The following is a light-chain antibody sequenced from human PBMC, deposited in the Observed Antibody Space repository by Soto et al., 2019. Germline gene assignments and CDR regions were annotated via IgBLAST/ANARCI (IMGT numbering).Light chain of an antibody. J-gene: IGKJ4*01. CDR3: QQYHNLLLP. Sequence: DIQMIQSPSSLSASVGDRVTITCQASQDISNYLNWYQQKPGKAPKLLIYDASNLETGVPSRFSGSGSGTDFTFTISSLQPEDIATYYCQQYHNLLLPLAAGPKVDI. CDR1: QDISNY. V-gene: IGKV1-33*01. CDR2: DAS.